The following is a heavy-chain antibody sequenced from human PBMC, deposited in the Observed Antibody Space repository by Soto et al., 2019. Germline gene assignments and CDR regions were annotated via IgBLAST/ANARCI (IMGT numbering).Heavy chain of an antibody. CDR3: ASRTTVTTSDYYYYYGMDV. J-gene: IGHJ6*02. CDR1: GGTFSSYA. D-gene: IGHD4-17*01. Sequence: QVQLVQSGAEVKKPGSSVKVSCKASGGTFSSYAISWVRQAPGQGLEWMGGIILIFGTANYAQKFQGRVTITADESTSTAYMELSSLRSEDTAVYYCASRTTVTTSDYYYYYGMDVWGQGTTVTVSS. CDR2: IILIFGTA. V-gene: IGHV1-69*01.